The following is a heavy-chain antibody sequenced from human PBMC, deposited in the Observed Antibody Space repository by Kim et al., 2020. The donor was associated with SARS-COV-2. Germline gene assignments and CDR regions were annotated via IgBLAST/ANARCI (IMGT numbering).Heavy chain of an antibody. CDR2: RTN. Sequence: RTNNYTDPVKGAFTVARDNARNSLYLQMSSVGDEDTAVYYCARGAYYFDFWGRGTLVTVSS. CDR3: ARGAYYFDF. J-gene: IGHJ4*02. D-gene: IGHD2-21*01. V-gene: IGHV3-48*02.